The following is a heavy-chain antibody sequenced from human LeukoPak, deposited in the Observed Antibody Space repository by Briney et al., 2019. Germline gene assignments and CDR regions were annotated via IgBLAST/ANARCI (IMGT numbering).Heavy chain of an antibody. V-gene: IGHV3-7*01. CDR2: IKPDGGGK. Sequence: PGGSLRLSCAASGFTFSSYWMNWVRQAPGKRPEWVANIKPDGGGKYYVDSVKGRFTISRDNAQNSVYLQMNSLRAEDTAVYFCARWGSELPDDAFDIWGQGTMVTVSS. CDR3: ARWGSELPDDAFDI. CDR1: GFTFSSYW. J-gene: IGHJ3*02. D-gene: IGHD6-25*01.